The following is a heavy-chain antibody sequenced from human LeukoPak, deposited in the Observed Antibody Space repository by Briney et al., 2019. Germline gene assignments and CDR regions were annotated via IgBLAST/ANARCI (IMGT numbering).Heavy chain of an antibody. CDR1: GFTFSTYG. Sequence: GGSLRLSCAASGFTFSTYGMHWVRQAPGKGLEWVAVISYDGRNKYYADSVKGRFTISRDNSKNTLYLRMNSLRAEDTAVYYCAKATPPRDGSNPDYWGQGTLVTVSS. D-gene: IGHD4-4*01. CDR3: AKATPPRDGSNPDY. CDR2: ISYDGRNK. J-gene: IGHJ4*02. V-gene: IGHV3-30*18.